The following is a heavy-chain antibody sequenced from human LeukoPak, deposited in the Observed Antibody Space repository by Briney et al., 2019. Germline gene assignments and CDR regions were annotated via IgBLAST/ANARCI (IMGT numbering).Heavy chain of an antibody. CDR3: ARGPALYCTSSSCLDGVD. Sequence: GGSLRLSCAASGFTFSDYAMNWVRQAPGKGLEWVSSISSGGSYISYADSVKGRFTVSRDNAKDSLFLQMRSLRDEDTAVYYCARGPALYCTSSSCLDGVDWGQETLVSVSS. V-gene: IGHV3-21*01. D-gene: IGHD2-2*01. CDR1: GFTFSDYA. CDR2: ISSGGSYI. J-gene: IGHJ4*02.